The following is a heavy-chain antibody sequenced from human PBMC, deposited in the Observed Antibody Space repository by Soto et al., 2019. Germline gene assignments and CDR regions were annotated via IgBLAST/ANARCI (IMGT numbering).Heavy chain of an antibody. V-gene: IGHV1-69*13. CDR2: IIPIFGTA. D-gene: IGHD3-3*01. J-gene: IGHJ4*02. CDR3: ARHYDFWSGPSDY. Sequence: GASVKVSCKASGGTFSSYAISWVRQAPGQGLEWMGGIIPIFGTANYAQKFQGRVTITADESTSTAYMELSSLRSEDTAVYYCARHYDFWSGPSDYWGQGTLVTVSS. CDR1: GGTFSSYA.